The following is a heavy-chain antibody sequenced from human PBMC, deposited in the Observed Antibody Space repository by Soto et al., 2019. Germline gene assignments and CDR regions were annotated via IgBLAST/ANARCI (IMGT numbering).Heavy chain of an antibody. D-gene: IGHD3-22*01. CDR3: ARDGGYYDSRITTGYAFDI. V-gene: IGHV3-11*05. Sequence: GGSLRLSCAASGFTFSDYYMSWIRQAPGKGLEWVSYLSSSSTYTSYADSVKGRFTISRDNAKNSLYLQLNSLRAEDTAVYYCARDGGYYDSRITTGYAFDIWGQGTMVTVSS. J-gene: IGHJ3*02. CDR2: LSSSSTYT. CDR1: GFTFSDYY.